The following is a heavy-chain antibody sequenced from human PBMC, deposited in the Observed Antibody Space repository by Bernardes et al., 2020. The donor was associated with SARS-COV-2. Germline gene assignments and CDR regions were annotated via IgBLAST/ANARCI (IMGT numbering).Heavy chain of an antibody. CDR3: ARAAGYGYYYYYYYGMDV. CDR2: IYYSGST. J-gene: IGHJ6*02. D-gene: IGHD5-18*01. V-gene: IGHV4-59*01. CDR1: GGSISSYY. Sequence: SETLSLTRNVSGGSISSYYWSWIRQPPGKGLEWIGYIYYSGSTNYNPSLKSRVTISVDTSKNQFSLKLSSVTAADTAVYYCARAAGYGYYYYYYYGMDVWGQGTTVTVSS.